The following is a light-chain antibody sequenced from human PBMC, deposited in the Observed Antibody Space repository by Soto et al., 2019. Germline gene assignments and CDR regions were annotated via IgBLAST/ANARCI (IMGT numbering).Light chain of an antibody. CDR1: QSIRRW. CDR2: DAS. CDR3: QQYGSYSRT. J-gene: IGKJ1*01. Sequence: DIQMTQSPSTLSAPVGDIVPITCRASQSIRRWVAWSPKKPGTETKLRSYDASSLESVVPERVSGRGSATDGTLSISSLQPDDFATYYCQQYGSYSRTFGQGTKVDIK. V-gene: IGKV1-5*01.